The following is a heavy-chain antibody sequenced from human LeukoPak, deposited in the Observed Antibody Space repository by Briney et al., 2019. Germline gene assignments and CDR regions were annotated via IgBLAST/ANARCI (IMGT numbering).Heavy chain of an antibody. CDR2: ISGSGGST. V-gene: IGHV3-23*01. CDR1: GFTFSSYA. D-gene: IGHD2-2*01. J-gene: IGHJ4*02. CDR3: AKPQTIVVVPAALHY. Sequence: GRSLRLSCAASGFTFSSYAMHWVRQAPGKGLEWVSAISGSGGSTYYADSVKGRFTISRDNSKNTLYLQMNSLRAEDTAVYYCAKPQTIVVVPAALHYWGQGTLVTVSS.